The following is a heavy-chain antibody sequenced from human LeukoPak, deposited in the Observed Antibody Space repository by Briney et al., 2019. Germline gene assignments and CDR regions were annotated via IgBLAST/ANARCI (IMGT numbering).Heavy chain of an antibody. CDR1: GGSISSYY. Sequence: SETLSLTCTVSGGSISSYYWSWIRQPPGKGLEWIGYIYYSGSTNYNPSLKGRVTISVDTSKNQFSLKLSSVTAADTAVYYCARAVFSYCSGGSCPYFDYWGQGTLVTVSS. V-gene: IGHV4-59*01. D-gene: IGHD2-15*01. CDR3: ARAVFSYCSGGSCPYFDY. J-gene: IGHJ4*02. CDR2: IYYSGST.